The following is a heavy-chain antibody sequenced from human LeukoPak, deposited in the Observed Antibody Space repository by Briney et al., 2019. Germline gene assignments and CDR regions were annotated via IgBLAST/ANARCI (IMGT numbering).Heavy chain of an antibody. Sequence: SETLSLTGTVSGGSISSSSYYWGWIRQPPGKGLEWIGSIYYSGSTYYNPSLKSRVTISVDTSKNQFSLKLSSVTAADTAVYYCASKGTNYYYYGMDVWGQGTTVTVSS. D-gene: IGHD3-10*01. CDR2: IYYSGST. V-gene: IGHV4-39*01. CDR3: ASKGTNYYYYGMDV. J-gene: IGHJ6*02. CDR1: GGSISSSSYY.